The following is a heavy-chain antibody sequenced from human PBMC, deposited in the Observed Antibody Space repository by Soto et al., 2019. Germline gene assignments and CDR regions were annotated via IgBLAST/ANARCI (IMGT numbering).Heavy chain of an antibody. CDR3: ARGPSSSPVYYYYGMDV. CDR1: GDTISTGGYT. CDR2: TYHSGNP. Sequence: PSETLSLTCDVSGDTISTGGYTWAWIRQPPGKALEWIGHTYHSGNPYYNKSLKSRVTISVDRSKNQFSLKLSSVTAADTAVYYCARGPSSSPVYYYYGMDVWGQGTTVTVSS. D-gene: IGHD6-6*01. V-gene: IGHV4-30-2*05. J-gene: IGHJ6*02.